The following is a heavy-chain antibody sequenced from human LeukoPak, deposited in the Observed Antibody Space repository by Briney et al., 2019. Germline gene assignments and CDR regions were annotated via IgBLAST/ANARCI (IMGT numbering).Heavy chain of an antibody. CDR3: ARRRYYDGSGYLE. J-gene: IGHJ1*01. Sequence: SETLSLTCSVSGDSVSRSDSYWDWIRQPPGKGLEWIVTIYYSGRTYHSPSLKSRVTMSVDPSNNQSSLNLRSVTAADTAVYYCARRRYYDGSGYLEWGQGTLLSVSS. CDR2: IYYSGRT. D-gene: IGHD3-22*01. V-gene: IGHV4-39*01. CDR1: GDSVSRSDSY.